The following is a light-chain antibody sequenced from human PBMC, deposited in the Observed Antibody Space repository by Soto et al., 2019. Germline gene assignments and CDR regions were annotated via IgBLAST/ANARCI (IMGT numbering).Light chain of an antibody. Sequence: EIVLTQSPATLSLSPGERATLSCRATENLRTFLAWYQQKAGQAPRLLIYDASNRATGIPDRFSGSGSGTDFTLTISNLEPEDSAVHYCQQRSIWPLTFGGGTKVDIK. J-gene: IGKJ4*01. CDR1: ENLRTF. V-gene: IGKV3-11*01. CDR2: DAS. CDR3: QQRSIWPLT.